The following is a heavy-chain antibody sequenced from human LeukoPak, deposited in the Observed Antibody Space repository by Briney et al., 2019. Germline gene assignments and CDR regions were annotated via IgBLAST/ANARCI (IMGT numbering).Heavy chain of an antibody. CDR1: GFSFSSYA. Sequence: GGSLRLSCAASGFSFSSYAMSWVRQGLGEGLEWVSSVNGRGAATFYAESVRGRFTISRDNSQNILFLKMNSLRVDDTAVYFCAKDIRYEDYAYDIWGQGTMVTVSS. J-gene: IGHJ3*02. CDR3: AKDIRYEDYAYDI. D-gene: IGHD2-2*01. CDR2: VNGRGAAT. V-gene: IGHV3-23*01.